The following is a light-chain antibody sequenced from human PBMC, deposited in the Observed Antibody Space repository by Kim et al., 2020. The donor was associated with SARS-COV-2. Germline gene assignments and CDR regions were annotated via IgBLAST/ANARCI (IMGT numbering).Light chain of an antibody. CDR2: GES. CDR3: QQYGTSPRA. CDR1: QSVSSSY. Sequence: SPGQRATLSCRASQSVSSSYCARCQQKPGQAPRLLIYGESSRAAGIPDRFSGSGSGTDFPLTISRLEPEDIAVYYCQQYGTSPRAFGQGTTVDIK. V-gene: IGKV3-20*01. J-gene: IGKJ1*01.